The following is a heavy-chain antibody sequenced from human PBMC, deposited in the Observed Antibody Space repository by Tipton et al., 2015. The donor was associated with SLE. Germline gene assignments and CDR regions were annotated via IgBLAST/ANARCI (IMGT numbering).Heavy chain of an antibody. V-gene: IGHV3-9*01. CDR1: GFSFDNYA. CDR3: ARDRSFNDALDI. CDR2: IRWYGEKV. D-gene: IGHD3-10*01. J-gene: IGHJ3*02. Sequence: SLRLSCAASGFSFDNYAMHWVRQVPGMGLEWVAGIRWYGEKVGYADSVKGRFTISRDNAKNSLYLQMNSLRAEDTAVYYCARDRSFNDALDIWGLGTMVTVSS.